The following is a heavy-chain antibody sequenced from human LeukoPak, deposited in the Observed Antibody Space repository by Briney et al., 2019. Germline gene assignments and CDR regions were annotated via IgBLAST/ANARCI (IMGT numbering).Heavy chain of an antibody. Sequence: GGSLRLSCAASGFTFSSYWMSWVRQAPGKGLEWVANIKQDGSEKYYVDSLKGRFTISRDNAKNSLFLQMNCLRAEDTAVYYCARFSWASKAFNSWGQGTLVTVSS. V-gene: IGHV3-7*01. J-gene: IGHJ4*02. CDR2: IKQDGSEK. CDR1: GFTFSSYW. CDR3: ARFSWASKAFNS. D-gene: IGHD2-2*01.